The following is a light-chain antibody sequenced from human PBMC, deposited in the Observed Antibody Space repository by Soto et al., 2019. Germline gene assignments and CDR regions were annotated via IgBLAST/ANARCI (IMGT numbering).Light chain of an antibody. CDR2: AAS. Sequence: DIQVTQSPSSLSASAGDRVTITCRASQSISNHLNWYQQKPGKAPKLLIYAASSLQSGVTSRFTGSGSGTDFTLTITSLQPEDFATYYCQQSYIMSETYTFGQETKLEIK. V-gene: IGKV1-39*01. CDR3: QQSYIMSETYT. CDR1: QSISNH. J-gene: IGKJ2*01.